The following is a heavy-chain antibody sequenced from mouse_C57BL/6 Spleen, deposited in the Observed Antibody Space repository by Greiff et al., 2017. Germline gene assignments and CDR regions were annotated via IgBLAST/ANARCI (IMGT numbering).Heavy chain of an antibody. Sequence: EVKVVESEGGLVQPGSSMKLSCTASGFTFSDYYMAWVRQVPEKGLEWVANINYDGSSTYYLDSLKSRFIISRDNAKNILYLQMSSLKSEDTATYYCAREGGGNYFDYWGQGTTLTVSS. D-gene: IGHD1-1*02. V-gene: IGHV5-16*01. CDR3: AREGGGNYFDY. CDR1: GFTFSDYY. J-gene: IGHJ2*01. CDR2: INYDGSST.